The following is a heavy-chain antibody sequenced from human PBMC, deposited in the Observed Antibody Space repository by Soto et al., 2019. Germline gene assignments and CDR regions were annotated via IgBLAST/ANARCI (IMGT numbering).Heavy chain of an antibody. V-gene: IGHV1-2*02. J-gene: IGHJ6*02. CDR3: ARELLADYGDYDSYYYYYYGMDV. D-gene: IGHD4-17*01. Sequence: ASVKVSCKASGYTFTGYYMHWVRQAPGQGLEWMGWINANSGGTNYAQKLQGRVTMTRDTSISTAYMELRSLRSDDTAVYYCARELLADYGDYDSYYYYYYGMDVWGQGTTVTVSS. CDR2: INANSGGT. CDR1: GYTFTGYY.